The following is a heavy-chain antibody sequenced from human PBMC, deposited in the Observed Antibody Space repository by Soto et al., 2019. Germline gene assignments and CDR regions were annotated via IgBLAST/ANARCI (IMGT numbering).Heavy chain of an antibody. CDR1: GFTFSNYA. V-gene: IGHV3-23*01. CDR2: ISDSGGST. Sequence: EVQLLESGGGLVQPGGSLRLSCAASGFTFSNYAMSWVRQAPGKGLEWVSAISDSGGSTYYTDSVKGRFTISRDNSKNTLCLQMNSLRAEDTAVYYCAKDRGYSYGLFACWGQGTLVTVSS. J-gene: IGHJ4*02. D-gene: IGHD5-18*01. CDR3: AKDRGYSYGLFAC.